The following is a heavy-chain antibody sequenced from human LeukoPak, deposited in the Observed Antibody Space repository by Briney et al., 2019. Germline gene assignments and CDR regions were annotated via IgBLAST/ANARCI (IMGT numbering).Heavy chain of an antibody. Sequence: SETLSLTCTVSGGSISSYYWSWIRQPPGKGLEWIGYIYYSRSTNYNPSLKSRVTISVDTSKNQFSLKLSSVTAADTAVYYCARSYGSSWYSLAFDYWGQGTLVTVSS. J-gene: IGHJ4*02. CDR2: IYYSRST. CDR3: ARSYGSSWYSLAFDY. D-gene: IGHD6-13*01. CDR1: GGSISSYY. V-gene: IGHV4-59*01.